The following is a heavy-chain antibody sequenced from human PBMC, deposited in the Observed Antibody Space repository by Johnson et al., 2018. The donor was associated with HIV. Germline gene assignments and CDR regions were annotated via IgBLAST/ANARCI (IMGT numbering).Heavy chain of an antibody. J-gene: IGHJ3*02. Sequence: QVQLVETGGGLIQPGGSLRLSCAASGFTVSRNYMSWVRQAPGQGLEWVAFIRYDGSNKYYGDSVKGRFTIYRDNSKNTLYLQLNSLRAEDTAVYYWAKDLRITIFGVVPPHDAFDIWGQGTMVTVSS. D-gene: IGHD3-3*01. CDR1: GFTVSRNY. CDR3: AKDLRITIFGVVPPHDAFDI. V-gene: IGHV3-30*02. CDR2: IRYDGSNK.